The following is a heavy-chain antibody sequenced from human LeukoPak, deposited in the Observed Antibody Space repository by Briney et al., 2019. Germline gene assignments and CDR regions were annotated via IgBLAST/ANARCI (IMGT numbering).Heavy chain of an antibody. CDR3: ARGGGLDV. Sequence: GGSLRLSCAASGFTFSSYWMNWARQAPGKVLEWVASINHNGNVNYYVDSVKGRFTISRDNAKDSLYLQMSNLRAEDTAVYFCARGGGLDVWGQGATVTVSS. CDR1: GFTFSSYW. V-gene: IGHV3-7*03. D-gene: IGHD3-16*01. J-gene: IGHJ6*02. CDR2: INHNGNVN.